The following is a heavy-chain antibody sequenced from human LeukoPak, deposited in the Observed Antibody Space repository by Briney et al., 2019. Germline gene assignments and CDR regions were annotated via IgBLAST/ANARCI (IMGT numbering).Heavy chain of an antibody. Sequence: GGSLRLSCAASGFRFSDYGIHWVRQAPGKGLEWVAFIRFDATIKYYTDSVKGRFTISRDNSKNTVYFQMNSLRPEDTAVYYCARADYYFFMDVWGKGTTVTVSS. CDR1: GFRFSDYG. V-gene: IGHV3-30*02. CDR2: IRFDATIK. D-gene: IGHD6-19*01. J-gene: IGHJ6*03. CDR3: ARADYYFFMDV.